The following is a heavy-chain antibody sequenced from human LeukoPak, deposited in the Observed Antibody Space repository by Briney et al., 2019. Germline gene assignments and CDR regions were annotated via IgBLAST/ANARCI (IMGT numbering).Heavy chain of an antibody. D-gene: IGHD5-12*01. CDR1: GASISSYY. J-gene: IGHJ4*02. CDR3: ARSYSGYDTYYFDY. CDR2: IYYSGYT. Sequence: SETLSLTCTVSGASISSYYWSWIRQPPGKGLEWIGCIYYSGYTNYNPSLKSRVTISVNTSKNQFSLKLSSVTAADTAVYYCARSYSGYDTYYFDYCGQGTLVTVSS. V-gene: IGHV4-59*01.